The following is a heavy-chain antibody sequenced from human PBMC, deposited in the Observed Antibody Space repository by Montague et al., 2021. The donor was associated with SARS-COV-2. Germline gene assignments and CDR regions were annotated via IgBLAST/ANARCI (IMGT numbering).Heavy chain of an antibody. J-gene: IGHJ3*02. CDR1: GGSISSYY. CDR2: IYYSGST. Sequence: SETLSLTCTVSGGSISSYYWSRIRQPSGKGLEWIGYIYYSGSTNYNPSLKSRVTISVDTSKNQFSLKLSSVTAADTAVYYCARGSGWMGNAFDIWGQGTMVTVSS. D-gene: IGHD6-19*01. CDR3: ARGSGWMGNAFDI. V-gene: IGHV4-59*01.